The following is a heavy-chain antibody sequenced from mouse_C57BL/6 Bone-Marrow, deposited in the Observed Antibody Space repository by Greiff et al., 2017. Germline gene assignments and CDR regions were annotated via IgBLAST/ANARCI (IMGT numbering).Heavy chain of an antibody. J-gene: IGHJ4*01. CDR1: GFTFTDYY. CDR3: ARSYAMDY. V-gene: IGHV7-3*01. Sequence: EVKVEESGGGLVQPGGSLSLSCAASGFTFTDYYMSWVRQPPGKALEWLGFIRNKANGYTTEYSASVKGRFTISRDKSQSILYLQMNALRAEDSATYYCARSYAMDYWGQGTSVTVSS. CDR2: IRNKANGYTT.